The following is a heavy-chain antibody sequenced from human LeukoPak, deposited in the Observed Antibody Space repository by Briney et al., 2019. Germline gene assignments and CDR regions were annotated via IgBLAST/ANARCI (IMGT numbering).Heavy chain of an antibody. CDR3: ARDRDYGDYRDAFDI. D-gene: IGHD4-17*01. V-gene: IGHV3-21*01. Sequence: GESLKISCAASGFPLSSYSVNWVRQAPGKGLEWVSSISSSSSYIYYADSVKGRFTISRDNAKNSLYLQMNSLRAEDTAVYYCARDRDYGDYRDAFDIWGQGTRATVSS. CDR1: GFPLSSYS. CDR2: ISSSSSYI. J-gene: IGHJ3*02.